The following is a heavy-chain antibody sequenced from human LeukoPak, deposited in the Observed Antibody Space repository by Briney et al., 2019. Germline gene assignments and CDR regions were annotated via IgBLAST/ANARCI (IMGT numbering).Heavy chain of an antibody. CDR2: ISGGGRST. D-gene: IGHD2-15*01. Sequence: TGGSLRLSCAASGFTFSSYAMSWVRQAPGKGLEWVSAISGGGRSTDYADSVKGRFTISRDNSKNTLYLQMNSLRAEDTAVYYCAKAVVGAYYFDSWGQGTLVTVS. CDR3: AKAVVGAYYFDS. CDR1: GFTFSSYA. V-gene: IGHV3-23*01. J-gene: IGHJ4*02.